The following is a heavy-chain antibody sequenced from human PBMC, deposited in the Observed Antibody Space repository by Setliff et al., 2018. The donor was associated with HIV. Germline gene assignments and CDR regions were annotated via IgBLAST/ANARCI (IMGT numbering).Heavy chain of an antibody. CDR3: AKDSPGDFWSGYSTPSLDS. D-gene: IGHD3-3*01. CDR2: ISYDGSNK. Sequence: GSLRLSCAASGVTFSSYAMHWVRQAPGKGLEWVAAISYDGSNKDYADSVKGRFTISRDNSKNTLYVQMNSLRAEDTAVYYCAKDSPGDFWSGYSTPSLDSWGQGTLVTVSS. J-gene: IGHJ4*02. CDR1: GVTFSSYA. V-gene: IGHV3-30*04.